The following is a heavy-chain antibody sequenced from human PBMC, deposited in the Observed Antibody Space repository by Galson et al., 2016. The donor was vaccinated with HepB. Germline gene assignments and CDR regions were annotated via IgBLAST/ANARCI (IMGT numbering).Heavy chain of an antibody. CDR2: IKEDGSEK. V-gene: IGHV3-7*03. D-gene: IGHD2-15*01. CDR3: TRDTKEDDGLYTRFDP. Sequence: SLRLSCAASGLTFSTYWMSWVRQSPGKGLEWVANIKEDGSEKYYVDAVRGRFTISRDNAKNSLYLQMNSLRAEDTAVYYCTRDTKEDDGLYTRFDPWGQGTLVTVSS. J-gene: IGHJ5*02. CDR1: GLTFSTYW.